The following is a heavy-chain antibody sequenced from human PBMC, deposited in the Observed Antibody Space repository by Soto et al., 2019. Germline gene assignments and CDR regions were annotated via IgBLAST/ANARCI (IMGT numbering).Heavy chain of an antibody. D-gene: IGHD6-13*01. CDR2: IYYSGST. CDR3: AREVLPGIAAENWLDP. Sequence: PSETLSLTCTVSGGSVSSGSYYWSWIRQPPGKGLEWIGYIYYSGSTNYNPSLKSRVTISVDTSKNQFSLKLSSVTAADTAVYYCAREVLPGIAAENWLDPWGQGTLVTVSS. CDR1: GGSVSSGSYY. J-gene: IGHJ5*02. V-gene: IGHV4-61*01.